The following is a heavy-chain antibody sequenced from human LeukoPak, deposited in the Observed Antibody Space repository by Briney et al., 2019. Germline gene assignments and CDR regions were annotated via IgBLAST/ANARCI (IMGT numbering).Heavy chain of an antibody. J-gene: IGHJ4*02. V-gene: IGHV3-33*01. CDR2: IWYDGSNK. CDR1: GFTFSSYG. CDR3: AREDTAMNGGLDY. Sequence: PGGSLRLSCAASGFTFSSYGMHWVRQAPGKGLEWVAVIWYDGSNKYYADSVKGRFTISRDNSKNTLYLQMNSLRAEDTAVYYCAREDTAMNGGLDYWGQGTLVTVSS. D-gene: IGHD5-18*01.